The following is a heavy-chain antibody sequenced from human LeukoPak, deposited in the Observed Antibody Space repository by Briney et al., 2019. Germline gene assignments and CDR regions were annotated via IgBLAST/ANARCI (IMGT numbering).Heavy chain of an antibody. J-gene: IGHJ6*03. CDR1: GGSFSGYY. CDR3: AGTVTPSERDYYYYYYMDV. CDR2: INHSGST. D-gene: IGHD4-17*01. V-gene: IGHV4-34*01. Sequence: SETLSLTCAVYGGSFSGYYWSWIRQPPGKGLEWIGEINHSGSTNYNPSLKSRVTISVDTSKNQFSLKLSSVTAADTAVYYCAGTVTPSERDYYYYYYMDVWGKGTTVTVSS.